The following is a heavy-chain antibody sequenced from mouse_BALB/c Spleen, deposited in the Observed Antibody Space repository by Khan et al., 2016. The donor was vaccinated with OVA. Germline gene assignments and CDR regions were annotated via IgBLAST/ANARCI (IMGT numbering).Heavy chain of an antibody. V-gene: IGHV3-8*02. J-gene: IGHJ4*01. D-gene: IGHD1-1*01. CDR2: IIYSGDT. CDR3: ARSYGSWTMDY. Sequence: EVQLQESGPSLVKPSQTLSLTCFVTGDSITSGFWNWIRKFPGKKFEYMGYIIYSGDTYYNPSLKRRISITRDTSKSQYYLQLNSVTSEDTATYYCARSYGSWTMDYWGQGTSVTVSS. CDR1: GDSITSGF.